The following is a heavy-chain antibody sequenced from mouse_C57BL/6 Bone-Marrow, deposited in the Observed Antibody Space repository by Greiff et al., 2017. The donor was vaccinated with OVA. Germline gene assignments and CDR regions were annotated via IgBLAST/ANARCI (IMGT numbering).Heavy chain of an antibody. V-gene: IGHV10-1*01. Sequence: EVKLVESGGGLVQPTGSLKLSCAASGFSFYTYAMNWVRQAPGKGLEWVARIRSKSNNYATYYADSVKDRFTISRDDSESMLYLQMNNLKTEDTAMYYCVRHRDYGSSYYYAMDYWGQGTSVTVSS. CDR1: GFSFYTYA. J-gene: IGHJ4*01. CDR2: IRSKSNNYAT. CDR3: VRHRDYGSSYYYAMDY. D-gene: IGHD1-1*01.